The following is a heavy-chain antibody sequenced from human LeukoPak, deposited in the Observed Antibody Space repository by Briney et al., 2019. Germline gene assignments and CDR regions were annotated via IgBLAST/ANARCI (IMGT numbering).Heavy chain of an antibody. Sequence: SGGSLRLSCAASGFTFSNYWMSWVRQAPGKGLEWVANIKQDGSEKYYADSGKGRFTISRDNAKNSLYLQMNSLRAEDTALYYCARDGVVVVPANSYYYYYMDVWGKGTTVTVSS. CDR1: GFTFSNYW. J-gene: IGHJ6*03. CDR2: IKQDGSEK. V-gene: IGHV3-7*03. CDR3: ARDGVVVVPANSYYYYYMDV. D-gene: IGHD2-2*01.